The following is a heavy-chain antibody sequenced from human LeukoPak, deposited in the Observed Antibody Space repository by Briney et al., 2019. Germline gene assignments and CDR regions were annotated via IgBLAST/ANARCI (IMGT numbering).Heavy chain of an antibody. Sequence: SETLSLTCTVSGYSISSGYYWGWIRQPPGKGLEWIGSIYHSGSTYYNPSLKSRVTISVDTSKNQFSLKLSSVTAADTAVYYSARVSPIWTGTNWFDPWGQGTLVTVSS. J-gene: IGHJ5*02. CDR2: IYHSGST. V-gene: IGHV4-38-2*02. CDR1: GYSISSGYY. D-gene: IGHD3/OR15-3a*01. CDR3: ARVSPIWTGTNWFDP.